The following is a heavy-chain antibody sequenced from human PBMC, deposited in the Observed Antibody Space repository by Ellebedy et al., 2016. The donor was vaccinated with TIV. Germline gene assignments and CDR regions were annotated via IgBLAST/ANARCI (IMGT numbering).Heavy chain of an antibody. V-gene: IGHV5-51*01. CDR1: GYNFINYW. Sequence: GGSLRLSCKGFGYNFINYWIAWVRQVPGKGLEWMGIIYSGDSSTRYNPSFQGQVTVSVDTSINSAYLQWNSLKASDSAMYYCARLARGGRTTSAAYFDFWGQGTLVTASS. D-gene: IGHD2-2*01. CDR2: IYSGDSST. CDR3: ARLARGGRTTSAAYFDF. J-gene: IGHJ4*02.